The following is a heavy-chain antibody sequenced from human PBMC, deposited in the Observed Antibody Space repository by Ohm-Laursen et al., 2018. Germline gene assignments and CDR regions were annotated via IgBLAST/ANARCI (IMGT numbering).Heavy chain of an antibody. CDR2: INPNRDDT. Sequence: ASVKVSCKASGYTFTSYGISWVRQAPGQGLEWMGWINPNRDDTNYAQKFQGRVTMTRDTSTSTPYMELSSLRSEDTAVYYCARGFPSSGWYSFDYWGQGTLVTVSS. J-gene: IGHJ4*02. V-gene: IGHV1-2*02. CDR1: GYTFTSYG. D-gene: IGHD6-19*01. CDR3: ARGFPSSGWYSFDY.